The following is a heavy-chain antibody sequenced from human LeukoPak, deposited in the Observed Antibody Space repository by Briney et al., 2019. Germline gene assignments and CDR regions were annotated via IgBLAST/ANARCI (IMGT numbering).Heavy chain of an antibody. V-gene: IGHV3-7*01. CDR1: GFTFSSYW. CDR2: IKQDGSEK. CDR3: ARSVGAINR. Sequence: PGGSLRLSCAPSGFTFSSYWMSWVRQAPGKGLEWVANIKQDGSEKYYVDSVKGRFTISRDNAKNSLYLQMNSLRAEDTAVYYCARSVGAINRWGQGTLVTVSS. J-gene: IGHJ4*02. D-gene: IGHD1-26*01.